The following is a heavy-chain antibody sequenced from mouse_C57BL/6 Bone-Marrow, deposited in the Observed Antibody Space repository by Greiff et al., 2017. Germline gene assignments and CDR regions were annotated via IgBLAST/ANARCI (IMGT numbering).Heavy chain of an antibody. V-gene: IGHV14-1*01. CDR2: IDPEDGDT. CDR3: TTRGSSDY. D-gene: IGHD1-1*01. CDR1: GFNITDYY. J-gene: IGHJ2*01. Sequence: VQLQQSGAELVRPGASVKLSCTASGFNITDYYMHWVKQRPEQGLEWIGRIDPEDGDTDYAAKFQGKATLTADTSSNTAYLQLSSLTSEDTAVYYCTTRGSSDYWGQGTTLTVSS.